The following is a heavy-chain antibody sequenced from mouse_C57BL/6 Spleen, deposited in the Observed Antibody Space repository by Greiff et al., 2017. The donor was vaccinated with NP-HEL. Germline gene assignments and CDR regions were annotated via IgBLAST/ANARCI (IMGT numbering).Heavy chain of an antibody. CDR3: ARWVYSALAY. CDR1: GYSITSGYY. D-gene: IGHD2-12*01. Sequence: VQLQQSGPGLVKPSQSLSLTCSVTGYSITSGYYWNWIRQFPGNKLEWMGYISYDGSNNYNPSLKNRISITRDTSKNQFFLKLNSVTTEDTATYYCARWVYSALAYWGQGTLVTVSA. CDR2: ISYDGSN. J-gene: IGHJ3*01. V-gene: IGHV3-6*01.